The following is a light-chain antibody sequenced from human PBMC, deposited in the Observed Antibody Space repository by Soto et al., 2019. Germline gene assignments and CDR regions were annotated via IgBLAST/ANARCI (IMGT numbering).Light chain of an antibody. J-gene: IGLJ3*02. CDR3: SSYTRSNTVL. CDR2: DVS. V-gene: IGLV2-14*03. Sequence: QSALTQPASGSGSPGQSITISCTGTNNDVDAYNYVSWFQQHPGKAPKTMIYDVSNRPSGVSNRFSGSKSGNTASLTISGLQAEDEADYYCSSYTRSNTVLFGGGTKLTVL. CDR1: NNDVDAYNY.